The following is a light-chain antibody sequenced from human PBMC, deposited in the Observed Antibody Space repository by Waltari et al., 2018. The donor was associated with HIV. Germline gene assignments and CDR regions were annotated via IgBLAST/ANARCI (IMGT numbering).Light chain of an antibody. J-gene: IGKJ3*01. CDR1: LAVDSY. V-gene: IGKV1-9*01. CDR3: QQLNSYPVT. Sequence: DIQLTQSPSFLSPSVVYSFTVTCRASLAVDSYLAWYQQKPGKAPRLLIYAASTLQRGVPSRFSGSGSGTEFTLASSNLQPQDFATYYCQQLNSYPVTFGPGTKVDIK. CDR2: AAS.